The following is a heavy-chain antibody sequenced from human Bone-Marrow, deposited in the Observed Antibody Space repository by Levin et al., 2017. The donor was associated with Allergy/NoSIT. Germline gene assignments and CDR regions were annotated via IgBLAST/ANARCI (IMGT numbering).Heavy chain of an antibody. CDR2: IYFTGHT. CDR3: ARDRGLTGTSYAGDNYQFYGMDL. D-gene: IGHD2/OR15-2a*01. V-gene: IGHV4-59*01. CDR1: GGSIGNYY. Sequence: PSETLSLTCTVSGGSIGNYYWSWIRQAPGKGLEWIGYIYFTGHTNYNPSLKSRVTMLVDTSKNEFSLSLTSVTAADTAVYFCARDRGLTGTSYAGDNYQFYGMDLWGPGTTVTVSS. J-gene: IGHJ6*02.